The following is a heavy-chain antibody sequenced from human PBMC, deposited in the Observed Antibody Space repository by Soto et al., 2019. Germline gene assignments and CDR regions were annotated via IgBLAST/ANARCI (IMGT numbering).Heavy chain of an antibody. Sequence: QVQLVQSGAEVKKPGSSVKVSCKSSGGTFSTYTLAWVRQAPGQGLEWVGGIIPIFGTANYPQKCKGSVTITADESTSTAYMVFRSAPSADTTLCCTAGSECLSGDCYRYFDPWGQGTLVTITS. CDR2: IIPIFGTA. CDR1: GGTFSTYT. V-gene: IGHV1-69*01. D-gene: IGHD2-21*01. J-gene: IGHJ5*02. CDR3: AGSECLSGDCYRYFDP.